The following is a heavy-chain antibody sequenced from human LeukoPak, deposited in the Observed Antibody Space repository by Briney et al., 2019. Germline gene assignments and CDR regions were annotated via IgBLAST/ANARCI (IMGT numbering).Heavy chain of an antibody. Sequence: GGSLRLSCAVSGFTFSSYEMNWVRQAPGKGLEWISYIFTSDTTRNYADSVKGRFTISRDNAKNSLYLQMNSLRAEDTAVYYCARGFRVDYWGQGTLVTVSS. CDR3: ARGFRVDY. J-gene: IGHJ4*02. CDR1: GFTFSSYE. V-gene: IGHV3-48*03. CDR2: IFTSDTTR.